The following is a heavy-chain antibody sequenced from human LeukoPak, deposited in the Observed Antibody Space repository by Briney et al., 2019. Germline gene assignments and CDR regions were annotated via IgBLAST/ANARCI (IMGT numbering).Heavy chain of an antibody. CDR3: ARDRQSWNDPHYAFDI. Sequence: PGGSLRLSCAASGFTFSSYAMSWVRQAPGKGLEWVSAISGSGGSTYYADSVKGRFTISRDNSKNTLYLQMNSLRAEDTAVYYCARDRQSWNDPHYAFDIWGQGTMVTVSS. CDR2: ISGSGGST. V-gene: IGHV3-23*01. J-gene: IGHJ3*02. D-gene: IGHD1-1*01. CDR1: GFTFSSYA.